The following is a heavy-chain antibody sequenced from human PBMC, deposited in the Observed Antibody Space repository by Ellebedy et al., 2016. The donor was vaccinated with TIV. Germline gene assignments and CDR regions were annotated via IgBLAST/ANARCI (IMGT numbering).Heavy chain of an antibody. D-gene: IGHD4-17*01. Sequence: SWVRQAPGKGLEWVANIKEDGSETYYVDSVRGRFTISRDNAKYSLYLQMNSLRAEDTAVYYCARDRYGDYYFDYWGRGTLVTVSS. V-gene: IGHV3-7*03. J-gene: IGHJ4*02. CDR2: IKEDGSET. CDR3: ARDRYGDYYFDY.